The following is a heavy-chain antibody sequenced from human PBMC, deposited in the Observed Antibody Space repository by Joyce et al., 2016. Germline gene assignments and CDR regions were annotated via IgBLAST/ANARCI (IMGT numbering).Heavy chain of an antibody. V-gene: IGHV3-21*01. J-gene: IGHJ4*02. CDR2: ISRDNTYI. D-gene: IGHD4-11*01. CDR1: GFIFSSYS. CDR3: ARDVLTTVTKAYGY. Sequence: EVQLVESGGGLVKPGESLRLSCTASGFIFSSYSMTWVRQAPGKGLEGVSSISRDNTYIFHADLVKGRFTISRDNARNSLYLQMNSLRAEDTAVYYCARDVLTTVTKAYGYWGQGTLVAVSS.